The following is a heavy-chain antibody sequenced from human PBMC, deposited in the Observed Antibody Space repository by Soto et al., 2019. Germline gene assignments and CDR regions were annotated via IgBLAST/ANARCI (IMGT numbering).Heavy chain of an antibody. CDR2: INSDGSST. J-gene: IGHJ6*02. CDR1: GFTFSSYW. Sequence: GGSLRLSCAASGFTFSSYWMHWVRQAPGKGLVWVSRINSDGSSTSYADSVKGRFTISRDNAKSTLYLQMNSLRAEDTDVYYCARAGESTSYPLNDYYYGMDVWGQGTTVTVSS. V-gene: IGHV3-74*01. D-gene: IGHD2-2*01. CDR3: ARAGESTSYPLNDYYYGMDV.